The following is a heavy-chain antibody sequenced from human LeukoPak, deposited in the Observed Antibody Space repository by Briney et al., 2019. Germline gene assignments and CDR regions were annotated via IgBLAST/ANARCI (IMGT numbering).Heavy chain of an antibody. CDR2: IKTDGSIT. D-gene: IGHD2-21*02. Sequence: GGSLRLSCAASGFTFSSYWMCWVRQDPGRGLAWVSCIKTDGSITAYAGSVKGRFTISRDNAKNTLYLQMNSLRADDTAVYYCARDGDAPMTDFDYWGQGTLVTVSS. J-gene: IGHJ4*02. V-gene: IGHV3-74*01. CDR1: GFTFSSYW. CDR3: ARDGDAPMTDFDY.